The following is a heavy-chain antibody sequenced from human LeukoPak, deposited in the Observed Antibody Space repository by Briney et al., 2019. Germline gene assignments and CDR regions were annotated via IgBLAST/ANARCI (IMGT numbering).Heavy chain of an antibody. CDR1: GGSISSGGYY. Sequence: SQTMSLTCTVSGGSISSGGYYWSWIRQHPGKGLEWIGYIYYSGSTYYNPSLKSRVTISVDTSKNQFSLKLSSVTAADTAVYYCARDSTRNVYSYSDNYYYYMDVWGKGTTVTVSS. CDR3: ARDSTRNVYSYSDNYYYYMDV. J-gene: IGHJ6*03. CDR2: IYYSGST. D-gene: IGHD5-18*01. V-gene: IGHV4-31*03.